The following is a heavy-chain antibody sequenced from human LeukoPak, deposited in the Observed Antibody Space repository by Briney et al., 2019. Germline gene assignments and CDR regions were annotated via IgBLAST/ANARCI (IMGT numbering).Heavy chain of an antibody. CDR2: ISYDGSNK. J-gene: IGHJ4*02. Sequence: GRSLRLSCAASGFTFSSYAMHWVRQAPGKGLEWVAVISYDGSNKYYADSVKGRFTISRVNSKNTLYLQMNSLRAEDTAVYYCAKGRSKYYYDSSEYFDSWGQGTLVTVSS. CDR3: AKGRSKYYYDSSEYFDS. V-gene: IGHV3-30-3*01. CDR1: GFTFSSYA. D-gene: IGHD3-22*01.